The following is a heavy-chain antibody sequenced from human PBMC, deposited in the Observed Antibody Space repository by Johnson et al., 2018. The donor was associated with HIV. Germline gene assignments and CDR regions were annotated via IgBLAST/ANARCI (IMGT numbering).Heavy chain of an antibody. CDR1: GFTFDDYD. D-gene: IGHD2-2*01. Sequence: EVQLVESRGVLVQPGGSLRLSCAASGFTFDDYDMSWVRQAPGKGLEWVSGINWNGGSTGYADSVKGRFTISRDTAKNSLYLQMNSLRAEDTAVYYCAKGLVPAAVARRTGAPDAFDIWGQGTMVTVSS. CDR2: INWNGGST. J-gene: IGHJ3*02. V-gene: IGHV3-20*04. CDR3: AKGLVPAAVARRTGAPDAFDI.